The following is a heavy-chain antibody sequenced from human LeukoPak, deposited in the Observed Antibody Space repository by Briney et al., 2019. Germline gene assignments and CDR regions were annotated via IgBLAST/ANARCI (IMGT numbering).Heavy chain of an antibody. CDR3: ARANYYGSGPETFDI. V-gene: IGHV4-39*07. D-gene: IGHD3-10*01. J-gene: IGHJ3*02. CDR2: IYYSGST. Sequence: RPSETLSLTCTVSGGSISSSSYYWGWIRQPPGKGLEWIGSIYYSGSTYYNPSLKSRVTISVDTSKNQFSLKLSSVTATDTAVYYCARANYYGSGPETFDIWGQGTMVTVSS. CDR1: GGSISSSSYY.